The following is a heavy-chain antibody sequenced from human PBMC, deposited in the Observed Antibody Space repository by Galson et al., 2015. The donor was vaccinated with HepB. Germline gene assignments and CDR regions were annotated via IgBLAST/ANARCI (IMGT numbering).Heavy chain of an antibody. J-gene: IGHJ6*02. CDR3: ARVGPSGFFEDYYYGRDV. CDR1: GFTFSTYT. Sequence: SLRLSCAASGFTFSTYTLTWVRQAPGKGLEWVSSISSSSNYIYYADSVKGRFTITRDNAKNSLHLQVNSLRAEDTAVYYCARVGPSGFFEDYYYGRDVWGQGTTVTVSS. CDR2: ISSSSNYI. D-gene: IGHD3-3*01. V-gene: IGHV3-21*01.